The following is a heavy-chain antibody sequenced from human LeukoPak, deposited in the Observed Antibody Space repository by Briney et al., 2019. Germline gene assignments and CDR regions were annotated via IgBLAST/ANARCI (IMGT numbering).Heavy chain of an antibody. J-gene: IGHJ6*03. CDR2: ISYDGSNK. CDR1: GFTFSSYA. CDR3: ARDREQLLTYYYYYMDV. D-gene: IGHD1/OR15-1a*01. V-gene: IGHV3-30*04. Sequence: LSGGSLRLSCAASGFTFSSYAMRWVRQAPGKGLEWVAVISYDGSNKYYADSVKGRFTISRDNSKNTLYLQMNSLRAEDTAVYYCARDREQLLTYYYYYMDVWGKGTTVTVSS.